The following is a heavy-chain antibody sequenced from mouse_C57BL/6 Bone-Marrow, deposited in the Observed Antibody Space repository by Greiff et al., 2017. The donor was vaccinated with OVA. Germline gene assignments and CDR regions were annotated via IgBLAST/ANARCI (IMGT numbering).Heavy chain of an antibody. CDR1: GYTFTDYY. J-gene: IGHJ3*01. D-gene: IGHD1-1*01. CDR3: ARGPVIFAY. CDR2: INPNNGGT. V-gene: IGHV1-26*01. Sequence: EVQLQQSGPELVKPGASVKISCKASGYTFTDYYMNWVKQSHGKSLEWIGDINPNNGGTSYNQKFKGKATLTVDKSSSTAYMELRSLTSEDSAVYYCARGPVIFAYWGQGTLVTVSA.